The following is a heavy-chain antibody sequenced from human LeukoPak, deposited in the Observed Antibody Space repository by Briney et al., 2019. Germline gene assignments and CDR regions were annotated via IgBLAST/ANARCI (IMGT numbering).Heavy chain of an antibody. Sequence: PGGSLRLSCAASGFTFSSYGMHWVRQAPGKGLEWVAFIRYDGSNKYYADSVKGRFTVSRDNSRNTVFLQMNSLRPEDTGLYYCARVYGSEIDYWGQGTQVIVSS. CDR3: ARVYGSEIDY. CDR1: GFTFSSYG. D-gene: IGHD3-10*01. J-gene: IGHJ4*02. CDR2: IRYDGSNK. V-gene: IGHV3-30*02.